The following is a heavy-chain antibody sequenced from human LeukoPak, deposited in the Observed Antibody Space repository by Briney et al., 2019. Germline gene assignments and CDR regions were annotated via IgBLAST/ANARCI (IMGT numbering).Heavy chain of an antibody. CDR1: GFNFNSY. Sequence: GESLRLSCAASGFNFNSYMGWVRQAPEDGLEWVAIINRDETDIYYVGSVKGRFTISRDNAKSSLFLEMNSLRVEDTGVYYCARGDGRGRSDGATWGPGTLVTVSS. J-gene: IGHJ1*01. D-gene: IGHD6-19*01. CDR2: INRDETDI. CDR3: ARGDGRGRSDGAT. V-gene: IGHV3-7*01.